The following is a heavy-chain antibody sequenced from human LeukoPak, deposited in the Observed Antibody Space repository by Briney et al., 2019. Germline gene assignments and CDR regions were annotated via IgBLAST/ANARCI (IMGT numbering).Heavy chain of an antibody. J-gene: IGHJ4*02. CDR1: GYSISSGYY. Sequence: SETLSLTCTVSGYSISSGYYCGWIRQPPGKGLEWIGSVYHSGSTYYNPSLKSRVTISTDKSKNQFSLTLTSVTAADTAVYYCGSQREWSLTEYHFDYWGQGTLVTVSS. CDR3: GSQREWSLTEYHFDY. V-gene: IGHV4-38-2*02. D-gene: IGHD3-3*01. CDR2: VYHSGST.